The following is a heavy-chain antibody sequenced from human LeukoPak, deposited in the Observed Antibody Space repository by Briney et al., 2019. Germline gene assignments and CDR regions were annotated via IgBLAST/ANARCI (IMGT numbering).Heavy chain of an antibody. CDR2: IYTSGRT. CDR3: ARDGSSWYRNWFDP. Sequence: PSETLSLTCTVSGGSISAGSYYWSWIRQPAGKGLEWIGRIYTSGRTDYNASLKSRVTISVDTSKNHFSLNLTSVTAADTAVYYCARDGSSWYRNWFDPWGQGTLVTVSS. CDR1: GGSISAGSYY. D-gene: IGHD6-13*01. J-gene: IGHJ5*02. V-gene: IGHV4-61*02.